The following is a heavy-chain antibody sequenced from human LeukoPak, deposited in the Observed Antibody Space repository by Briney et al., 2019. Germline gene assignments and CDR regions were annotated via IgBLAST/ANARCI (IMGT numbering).Heavy chain of an antibody. J-gene: IGHJ4*02. Sequence: GGSLRLSCAASGFTVSSNYMSWVRQAPGKGLEWVSIIYSGGSTYYADSVRGRFTISRDNSKNTLYLQMNSLKIEDTAVYYCSRDRGVGYAISWRGGLYNFDSWGQGTLVTVSP. CDR3: SRDRGVGYAISWRGGLYNFDS. CDR2: IYSGGST. D-gene: IGHD3-16*01. CDR1: GFTVSSNY. V-gene: IGHV3-53*01.